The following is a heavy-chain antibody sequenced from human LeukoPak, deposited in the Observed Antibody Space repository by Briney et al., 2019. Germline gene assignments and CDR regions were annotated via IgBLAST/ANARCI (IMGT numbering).Heavy chain of an antibody. CDR3: ARAGDLVGATSYYFDY. V-gene: IGHV1-69*06. J-gene: IGHJ4*02. CDR2: IIPIFGTA. CDR1: GGTFSSHA. Sequence: GASVKVSCKASGGTFSSHAISWVRQAPGQGLEWMGRIIPIFGTANYAQKFQGRVTITADKSTSTAYMELSSLRSEDTAVYYCARAGDLVGATSYYFDYWGQGTLVTVSS. D-gene: IGHD1-26*01.